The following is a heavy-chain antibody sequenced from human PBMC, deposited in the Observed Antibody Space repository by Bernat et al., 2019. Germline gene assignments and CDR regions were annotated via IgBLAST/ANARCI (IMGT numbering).Heavy chain of an antibody. CDR1: GGTFSSYA. CDR3: AKSPLYFDSSGYDETCYYHDYHLDV. Sequence: QVQLVQSGAEVKKPGSSVKVSCKASGGTFSSYAISWVRQAPGQGLEWLGRINPILSITNYAQKFQSTVTITADKSTSTAYMELSSLRSEDTAVYYCAKSPLYFDSSGYDETCYYHDYHLDVWGQGTTVTVSS. CDR2: INPILSIT. J-gene: IGHJ6*02. V-gene: IGHV1-69*04. D-gene: IGHD3-22*01.